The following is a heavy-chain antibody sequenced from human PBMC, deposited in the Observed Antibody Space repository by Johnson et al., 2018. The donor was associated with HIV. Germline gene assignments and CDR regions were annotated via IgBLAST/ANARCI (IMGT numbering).Heavy chain of an antibody. Sequence: QVQLVESGGGVVQPGRSLRLSCAASGFTFSSYAMHWVRQAPDKGLEWVAVISYDGSYKYYADSVKGRFTISRDNSKNTLYLQMNSLRAGDTAVYYCARTLSGSYRGWAFDIWGQGTMVTVSS. V-gene: IGHV3-30*04. CDR1: GFTFSSYA. CDR2: ISYDGSYK. J-gene: IGHJ3*02. CDR3: ARTLSGSYRGWAFDI. D-gene: IGHD1-26*01.